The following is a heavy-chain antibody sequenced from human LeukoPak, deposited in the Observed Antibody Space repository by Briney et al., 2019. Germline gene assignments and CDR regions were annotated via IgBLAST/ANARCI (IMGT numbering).Heavy chain of an antibody. CDR1: RFTFSTYA. CDR2: VNSNGDTI. Sequence: GGSLRLSCAASRFTFSTYAMHWVRQAPGKGLEYVSGVNSNGDTIYYADSVKGRFTISRDNSKNTLYLHMGSLRAEDTAVYYCARELDYCFDYWGQGTLVTVSS. J-gene: IGHJ4*02. CDR3: ARELDYCFDY. D-gene: IGHD1-1*01. V-gene: IGHV3-64*02.